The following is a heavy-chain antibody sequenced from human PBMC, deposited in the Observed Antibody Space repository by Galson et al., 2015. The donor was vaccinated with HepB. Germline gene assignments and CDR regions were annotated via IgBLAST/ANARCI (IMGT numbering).Heavy chain of an antibody. CDR3: ATDRERDGNNAGFDY. Sequence: SLRLSCAASGFILSSYGMHWVRQAPGKGLEWVAVIWSNGINRYYADSVKGRFTISRDNSKNTLYLQMNSLRAEDTAVYYCATDRERDGNNAGFDYWGQGTLVIVSS. CDR1: GFILSSYG. D-gene: IGHD5-24*01. CDR2: IWSNGINR. J-gene: IGHJ4*02. V-gene: IGHV3-33*01.